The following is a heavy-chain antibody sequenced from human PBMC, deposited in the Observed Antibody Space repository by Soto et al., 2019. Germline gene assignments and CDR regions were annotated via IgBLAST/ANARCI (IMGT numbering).Heavy chain of an antibody. V-gene: IGHV4-34*01. Sequence: SETLSLTCAVYGGSFSGYYWSWIRQPPGKGLEWIGEINHSGSTNYNPSLKSRVTISVDTSKNQFSLKLSSVTAADTAVYYCAGGVVVVVTSYYYYYGMDVWGQGTTVTVSS. CDR2: INHSGST. J-gene: IGHJ6*02. CDR3: AGGVVVVVTSYYYYYGMDV. D-gene: IGHD2-21*02. CDR1: GGSFSGYY.